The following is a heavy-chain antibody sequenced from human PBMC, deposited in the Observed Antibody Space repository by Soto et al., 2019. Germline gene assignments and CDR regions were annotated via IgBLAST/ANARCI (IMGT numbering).Heavy chain of an antibody. J-gene: IGHJ6*02. CDR1: GYTFTSYG. CDR3: ARVRGDIVVVPAATPYYYYGMDV. CDR2: ISAYNGNT. Sequence: VASGKVSCKASGYTFTSYGIIWVRQAPGQGHEWMGWISAYNGNTNYAQKLQGRVTMTTDTSTSTAYMELRSLRSDDTAVYYCARVRGDIVVVPAATPYYYYGMDVWGQGTTVTVSS. D-gene: IGHD2-2*01. V-gene: IGHV1-18*01.